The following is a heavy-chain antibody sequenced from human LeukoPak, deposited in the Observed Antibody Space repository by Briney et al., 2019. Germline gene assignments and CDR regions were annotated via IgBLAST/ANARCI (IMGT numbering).Heavy chain of an antibody. D-gene: IGHD5-12*01. CDR1: GGSISSSSYY. CDR3: ARAYSGYDAYNWFDP. J-gene: IGHJ5*02. CDR2: IYYSGST. V-gene: IGHV4-39*07. Sequence: SSETLSLTCTVSGGSISSSSYYWGWIRQPPGKGLEWIGSIYYSGSTYYNPSRKSRVTISVDTSKNQFSLKLSSVTAADTAVYYCARAYSGYDAYNWFDPWGQGTLVTVSS.